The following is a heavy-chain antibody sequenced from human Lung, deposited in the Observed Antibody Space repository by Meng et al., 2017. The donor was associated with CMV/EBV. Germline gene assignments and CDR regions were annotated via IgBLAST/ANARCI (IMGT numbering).Heavy chain of an antibody. V-gene: IGHV3-7*01. J-gene: IGHJ4*02. CDR2: IKHDRSER. D-gene: IGHD1-1*01. Sequence: SXKISCAASGFTFSSSWMKWIRQGPGKGLQWVATIKHDRSERYYVDFVKRRFSISRDNAKNSLHLQMNSLTAEDTAVYYCARENWYAGDYWGQGTLVTVSS. CDR1: GFTFSSSW. CDR3: ARENWYAGDY.